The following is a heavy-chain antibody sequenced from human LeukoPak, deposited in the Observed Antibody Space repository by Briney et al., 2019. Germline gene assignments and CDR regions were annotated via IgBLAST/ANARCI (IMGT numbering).Heavy chain of an antibody. CDR2: INHSGST. CDR1: GGSFSGYY. Sequence: SETLSLTCAVYGGSFSGYYWSWIRQPPGKGLEWIGEINHSGSTNYDPSLKSRVTISLDTSKNQFSLILNSVTAADTAVYYCMRHEEEDGYNAKPFDFWGQGTLVTVSS. V-gene: IGHV4-34*01. CDR3: MRHEEEDGYNAKPFDF. J-gene: IGHJ4*02. D-gene: IGHD5-24*01.